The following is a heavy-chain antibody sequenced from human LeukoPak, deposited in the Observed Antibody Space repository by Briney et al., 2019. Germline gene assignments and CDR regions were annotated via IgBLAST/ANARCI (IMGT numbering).Heavy chain of an antibody. CDR2: IYSGGST. V-gene: IGHV3-66*01. Sequence: PGGSLRLSCAASGFTVSSNYMSWVRQAPGKGLEWVSVIYSGGSTYYADSVKGRFTISRDNSKNTLYLQMNSLRAGDTAVYYCARASGSYRLFDYWGQGTLVTVSS. CDR3: ARASGSYRLFDY. CDR1: GFTVSSNY. D-gene: IGHD1-26*01. J-gene: IGHJ4*02.